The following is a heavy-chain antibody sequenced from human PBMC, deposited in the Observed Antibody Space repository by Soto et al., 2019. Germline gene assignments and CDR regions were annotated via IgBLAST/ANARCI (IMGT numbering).Heavy chain of an antibody. J-gene: IGHJ6*02. V-gene: IGHV5-10-1*01. Sequence: GESLKISCQGSGYSFTSYWISWVCQMPGKGLEWMGRIDPSDSYINYSPSFQGHVTISADKSISTAYLQWSSLKASDTAMYYCARLQVVMELNGMDVWGQGTTVTVSS. CDR1: GYSFTSYW. D-gene: IGHD2-15*01. CDR3: ARLQVVMELNGMDV. CDR2: IDPSDSYI.